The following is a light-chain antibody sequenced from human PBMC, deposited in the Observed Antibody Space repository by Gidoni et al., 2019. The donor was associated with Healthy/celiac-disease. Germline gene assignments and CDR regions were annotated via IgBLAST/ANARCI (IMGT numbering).Light chain of an antibody. CDR2: SKS. V-gene: IGLV7-43*01. CDR3: LLYYGGAQV. CDR1: TGAVTSGYS. J-gene: IGLJ3*02. Sequence: QTVLTQEPSLPVSPGGTVTLTCASSTGAVTSGYSPNWFQQKPGQAPRALIYSKSNKQSWTPARFSGSLLGGKAALTLSGVQPEDEAEYYCLLYYGGAQVFGGGTKLTVL.